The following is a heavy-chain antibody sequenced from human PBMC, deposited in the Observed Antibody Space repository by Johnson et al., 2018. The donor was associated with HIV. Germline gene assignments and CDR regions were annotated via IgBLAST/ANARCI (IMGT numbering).Heavy chain of an antibody. J-gene: IGHJ3*02. CDR3: ATSTASDAFDI. CDR1: GFTFSDYY. D-gene: IGHD1-1*01. V-gene: IGHV3-11*04. Sequence: QMQLVESGGGLVKPGGSLRLSCAASGFTFSDYYMSWIRQAPGKGLEWVSYISSSGSTIYYADSVKGRFTISRDNSKNTLYLQMNSLRAEDTAVYYCATSTASDAFDIWGQGTMVTVSS. CDR2: ISSSGSTI.